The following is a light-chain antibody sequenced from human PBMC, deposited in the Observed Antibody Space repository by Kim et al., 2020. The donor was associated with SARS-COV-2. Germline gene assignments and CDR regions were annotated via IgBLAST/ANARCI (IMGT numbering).Light chain of an antibody. V-gene: IGLV1-44*01. CDR3: ATWDVSLNGWV. CDR2: VND. J-gene: IGLJ3*02. Sequence: PGQKVTISWSNPEVRFNPVNWYQKFPGSAPKLLIEVNDLWASGVPDRFSGSKSGPSASLAISGLQSDDEAEYYCATWDVSLNGWVFGGGTQLTVL. CDR1: PEVRFNP.